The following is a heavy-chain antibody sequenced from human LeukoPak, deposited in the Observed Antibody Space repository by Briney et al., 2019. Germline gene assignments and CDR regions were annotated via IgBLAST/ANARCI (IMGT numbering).Heavy chain of an antibody. D-gene: IGHD1-26*01. CDR1: AFSLNAYN. Sequence: GGSLRLSCAASAFSLNAYNMNWVRQAPGKGLEWVSSITGTYIYYADSVKGRFTISRDNAQNSLYLQMNSRRAEDTAIYYCVRDRGTYRPIDYWGQGTLVTVSS. V-gene: IGHV3-21*04. CDR2: ITGTYI. J-gene: IGHJ4*02. CDR3: VRDRGTYRPIDY.